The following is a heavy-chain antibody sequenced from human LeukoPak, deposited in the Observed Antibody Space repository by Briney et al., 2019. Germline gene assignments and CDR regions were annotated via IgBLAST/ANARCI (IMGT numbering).Heavy chain of an antibody. Sequence: ETLSLTCTVSGGSISSSSYYWGWIRQPPGKGLEWIGSIYYSGSTYYNPSLKSRVTISVDTSKNQFSLKLSSVTAADTAVYYCARMIPYLFDCWGQGTLVTVSS. D-gene: IGHD3-22*01. CDR3: ARMIPYLFDC. CDR1: GGSISSSSYY. CDR2: IYYSGST. V-gene: IGHV4-39*01. J-gene: IGHJ4*02.